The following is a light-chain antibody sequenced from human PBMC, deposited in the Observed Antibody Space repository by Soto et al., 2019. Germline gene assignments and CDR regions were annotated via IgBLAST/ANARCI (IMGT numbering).Light chain of an antibody. V-gene: IGKV3-20*01. CDR1: QSVSSKY. J-gene: IGKJ3*01. Sequence: EIVLTQSPCTLSLSPGERATLSCRAIQSVSSKYLAWYQQKPGQAPRVLIYGTSIRASGVPERFSGGGSGTDFTLTITRLEPEDFAVYYCQQYGSSLFTFGPGT. CDR2: GTS. CDR3: QQYGSSLFT.